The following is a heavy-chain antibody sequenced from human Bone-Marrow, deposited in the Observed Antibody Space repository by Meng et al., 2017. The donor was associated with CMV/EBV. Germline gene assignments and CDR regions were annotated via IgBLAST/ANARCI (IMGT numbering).Heavy chain of an antibody. J-gene: IGHJ2*01. Sequence: GGSLRLSCAASGFTFSSYDMHWVRQATGKGLEWVSAIGTAGDTYYPGSVKGRFTISRENAENSLYLQMNSLRAGDTAVYYCARMGDDISGWYFDFWGHGTLVTVSS. V-gene: IGHV3-13*01. CDR3: ARMGDDISGWYFDF. CDR2: IGTAGDT. CDR1: GFTFSSYD. D-gene: IGHD3-22*01.